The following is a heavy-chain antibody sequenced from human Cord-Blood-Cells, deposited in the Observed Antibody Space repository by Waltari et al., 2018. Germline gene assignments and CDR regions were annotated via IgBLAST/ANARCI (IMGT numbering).Heavy chain of an antibody. CDR1: GGSICSSSYY. D-gene: IGHD6-6*01. CDR3: ARHVGIAARPDWYFDL. CDR2: IYYSGST. J-gene: IGHJ2*01. V-gene: IGHV4-39*01. Sequence: QLQLQEAGPGLVKPSEPLSLTCTVSGGSICSSSYYWVCIRPPAGKGLEWMGRIYYSGSTYYNPSLKRRVTISVDTSKNQFSLKLGSVTAADTAVYYCARHVGIAARPDWYFDLWGRGTLVTVSS.